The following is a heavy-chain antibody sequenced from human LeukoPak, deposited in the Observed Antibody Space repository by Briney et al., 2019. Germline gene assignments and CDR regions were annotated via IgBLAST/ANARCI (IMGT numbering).Heavy chain of an antibody. V-gene: IGHV3-30*02. J-gene: IGHJ4*02. D-gene: IGHD2-15*01. Sequence: GGSLRLSCAASGFTFSSYGMHWVRQAPGKGLEWEAFIRYDGSNKYYADSVKGRFTISRDNAKNSLYLQMNSLRAEDTAVYYCARVTPLSYWGQGTLVTVSS. CDR1: GFTFSSYG. CDR3: ARVTPLSY. CDR2: IRYDGSNK.